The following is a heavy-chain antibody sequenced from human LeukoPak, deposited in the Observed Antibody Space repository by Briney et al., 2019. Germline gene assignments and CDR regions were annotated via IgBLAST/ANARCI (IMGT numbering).Heavy chain of an antibody. V-gene: IGHV3-48*03. CDR1: GFTFSSYE. D-gene: IGHD2-15*01. CDR2: IGSSGGSR. J-gene: IGHJ3*02. CDR3: AREDSDAFDI. Sequence: GGSLRLSCAASGFTFSSYEMDWVRRAPGKGLEWVSYIGSSGGSRYYADSVKGRFISSRDNAKNSFYLQMNSLRVEDTAIYYCAREDSDAFDIWGQGTMVSVSS.